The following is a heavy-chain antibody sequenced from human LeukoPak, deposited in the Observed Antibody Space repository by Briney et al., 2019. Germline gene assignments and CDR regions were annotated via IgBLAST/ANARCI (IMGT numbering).Heavy chain of an antibody. CDR3: ASNLWFRGGDYWYLAL. V-gene: IGHV1-69*01. Sequence: SVKASCKASGGTFSTYAISWVRQAPGQGLEWMGGIVPILGAASYAQKFQGRVTITADESTTTAFMELSSLRADDTAVYYCASNLWFRGGDYWYLALWGRVTLVTVSS. D-gene: IGHD3-10*01. J-gene: IGHJ2*01. CDR2: IVPILGAA. CDR1: GGTFSTYA.